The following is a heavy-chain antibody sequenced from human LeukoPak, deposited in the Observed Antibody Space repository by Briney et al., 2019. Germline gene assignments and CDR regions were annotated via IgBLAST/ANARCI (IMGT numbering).Heavy chain of an antibody. CDR3: ATGLYSGSYSGFDY. D-gene: IGHD1-26*01. J-gene: IGHJ4*02. Sequence: GGSLRLSCAASGFTFTDYAMTWVRQAPGKGLEWVSSISASGLMTYYADSVKGRFTVSRDNSKNTLYLQMNSLRAEDTAVYYCATGLYSGSYSGFDYWGQGTLVTVSS. V-gene: IGHV3-23*01. CDR1: GFTFTDYA. CDR2: ISASGLMT.